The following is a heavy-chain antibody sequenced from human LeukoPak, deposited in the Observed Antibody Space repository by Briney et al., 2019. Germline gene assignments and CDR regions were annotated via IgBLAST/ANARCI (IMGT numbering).Heavy chain of an antibody. J-gene: IGHJ4*02. Sequence: SVKVSCKASGGTFSSYAISWVRQAPGQGLEWMGRIIPILGIANYAQKFQGRVTITADKSTSTAYMELSSLRSEDTVVYYCARGGDTGYSSSWYLDGWGQGTLVTVSS. CDR1: GGTFSSYA. CDR2: IIPILGIA. V-gene: IGHV1-69*04. CDR3: ARGGDTGYSSSWYLDG. D-gene: IGHD6-13*01.